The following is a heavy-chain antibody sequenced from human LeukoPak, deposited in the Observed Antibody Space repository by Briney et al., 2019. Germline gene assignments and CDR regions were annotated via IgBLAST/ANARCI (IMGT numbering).Heavy chain of an antibody. CDR1: GYSICSGYY. CDR3: ASGPIVVVTATFDY. D-gene: IGHD2-21*02. Sequence: PSETLSLTCAVSGYSICSGYYWGWIRQPPGKGLECIGSIYHSGSTYYNPSLKSRVTISVDTSKNQFSLKLSSVTAADTAVYYCASGPIVVVTATFDYWGQGTLVTVSS. J-gene: IGHJ4*02. V-gene: IGHV4-38-2*01. CDR2: IYHSGST.